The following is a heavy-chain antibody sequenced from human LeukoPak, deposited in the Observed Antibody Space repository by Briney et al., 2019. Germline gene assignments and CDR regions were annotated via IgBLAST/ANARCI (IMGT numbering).Heavy chain of an antibody. Sequence: ASVTVSCKVSGYTLTELSMHWVRQAPGKGLEWMGGFDPEDGETIYAQKFQGRVTMTEDTSTDTAYMELSSLRSEDTAVYYCATDSYYYDSSGYCLDYWGQGTLVTVSS. J-gene: IGHJ4*02. CDR2: FDPEDGET. V-gene: IGHV1-24*01. CDR1: GYTLTELS. D-gene: IGHD3-22*01. CDR3: ATDSYYYDSSGYCLDY.